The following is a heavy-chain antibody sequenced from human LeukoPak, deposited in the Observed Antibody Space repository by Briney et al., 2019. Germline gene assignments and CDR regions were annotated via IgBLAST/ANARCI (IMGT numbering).Heavy chain of an antibody. CDR1: GGSISSSSYY. V-gene: IGHV4-39*07. Sequence: SETLSLTCTVSGGSISSSSYYWGWIRQPPGKGLEWIGSIYYSGSTYYNPSLKSRVTISVDTSKNQFSLKLSSVTAADTAVYCCARGVHYYGSGSYLYYFDYWGQGTLVTVSS. D-gene: IGHD3-10*01. CDR3: ARGVHYYGSGSYLYYFDY. CDR2: IYYSGST. J-gene: IGHJ4*02.